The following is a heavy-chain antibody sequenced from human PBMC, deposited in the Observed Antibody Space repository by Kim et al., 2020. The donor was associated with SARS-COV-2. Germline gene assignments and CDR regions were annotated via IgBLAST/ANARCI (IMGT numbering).Heavy chain of an antibody. CDR1: GGPFSGYH. Sequence: SETLSLTCAVYGGPFSGYHWSWIRQPPVKGLEWIGEINYSGSTNYNPSLKSRVTISVDTSKNQFSLNLNSVTAADTAVYYCARLSERGHNDRAGPIASWG. J-gene: IGHJ5*01. V-gene: IGHV4-34*01. CDR3: ARLSERGHNDRAGPIAS. CDR2: INYSGST. D-gene: IGHD3-22*01.